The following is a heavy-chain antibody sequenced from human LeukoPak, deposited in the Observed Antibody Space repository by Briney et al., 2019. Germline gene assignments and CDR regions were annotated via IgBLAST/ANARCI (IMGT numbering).Heavy chain of an antibody. CDR2: ISPSGTDI. D-gene: IGHD3-16*02. CDR1: GFTFPDNY. V-gene: IGHV3-11*04. J-gene: IGHJ3*02. CDR3: AKGPRDYVWGSYRGGHAFDI. Sequence: GGSLRLSCAVSGFTFPDNYMTWLRQAPGKGLESLSYISPSGTDISYADSVKGRFTISRDNAKNTLYLQMNSLRAENTAVYYCAKGPRDYVWGSYRGGHAFDIWGQGTMVTVSS.